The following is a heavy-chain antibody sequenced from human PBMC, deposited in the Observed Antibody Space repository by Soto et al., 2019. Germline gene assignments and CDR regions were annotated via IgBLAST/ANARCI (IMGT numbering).Heavy chain of an antibody. D-gene: IGHD5-18*01. CDR1: GGSISSGGYY. V-gene: IGHV4-31*03. J-gene: IGHJ4*02. Sequence: SETLSLTCTVSGGSISSGGYYWSWIRQHPGKGLEWIGYIYYSGSTYYNPSLKSRVTISVDMSKNQFSLKLSSVTAADTAMYFCARDWGYTYGHGFDNWGQGTLVTVSS. CDR3: ARDWGYTYGHGFDN. CDR2: IYYSGST.